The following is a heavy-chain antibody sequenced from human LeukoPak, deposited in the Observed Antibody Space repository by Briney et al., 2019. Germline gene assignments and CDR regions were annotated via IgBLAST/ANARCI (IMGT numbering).Heavy chain of an antibody. CDR1: GYSFTGYY. V-gene: IGHV1-2*02. CDR3: AKDQNTGYANNWFDP. Sequence: GASVKVSCKASGYSFTGYYIHWVRQAPGQGLEWMGWINPNNGGTNFAQKFQGRVTMTRDTSISTAYMELSRLRSADTAIYYCAKDQNTGYANNWFDPWGQGTLVTVSS. D-gene: IGHD5-12*01. CDR2: INPNNGGT. J-gene: IGHJ5*02.